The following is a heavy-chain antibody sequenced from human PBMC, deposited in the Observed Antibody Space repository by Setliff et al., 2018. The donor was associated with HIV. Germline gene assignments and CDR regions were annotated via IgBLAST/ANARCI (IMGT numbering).Heavy chain of an antibody. CDR2: ISSYNGNT. Sequence: ASVKVSCKASGYIFSTYGISWVRQAPGQGLEWMGWISSYNGNTNYAQKFQGRVTMTTDTSTSTVYMELRSLRSDDTTVYYCARDLDILTGYYWGLDYWGQGTLVTVSS. V-gene: IGHV1-18*01. CDR1: GYIFSTYG. J-gene: IGHJ4*02. CDR3: ARDLDILTGYYWGLDY. D-gene: IGHD3-9*01.